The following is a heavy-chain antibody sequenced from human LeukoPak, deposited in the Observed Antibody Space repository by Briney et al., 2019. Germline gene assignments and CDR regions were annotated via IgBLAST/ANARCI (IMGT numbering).Heavy chain of an antibody. CDR3: ARDGGRSYFPYYYMDV. CDR2: ISSNGGST. V-gene: IGHV3-64*01. J-gene: IGHJ6*03. Sequence: GGSLRLSCAASGFTFSSYAMHWVRQAPGKGLEYVSAISSNGGSTYYANSVKGRFTISRDNSKNTLYLQMGSLRAEDTAVYYCARDGGRSYFPYYYMDVWGKGTTVTVSS. D-gene: IGHD1-26*01. CDR1: GFTFSSYA.